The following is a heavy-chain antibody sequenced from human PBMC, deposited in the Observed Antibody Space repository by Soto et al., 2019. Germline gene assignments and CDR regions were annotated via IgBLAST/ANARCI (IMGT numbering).Heavy chain of an antibody. CDR3: ARSRNFFYYGLDV. CDR2: INPNSGGT. J-gene: IGHJ6*02. CDR1: GYTFTGYY. Sequence: SSVEASCKDSGYTFTGYYMGRVRQAPGQGLEWMGLINPNSGGTNYAQKFQGRVTMTRDTSISTAYMELSRLRSDDTAVYYCARSRNFFYYGLDVWGPGTTVTVSS. V-gene: IGHV1-2*02.